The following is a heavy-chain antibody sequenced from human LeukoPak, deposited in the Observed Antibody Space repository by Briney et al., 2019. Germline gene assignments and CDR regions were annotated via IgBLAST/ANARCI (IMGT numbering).Heavy chain of an antibody. CDR3: ARGYSGYDLRDYYYYYYMDV. V-gene: IGHV3-20*04. Sequence: GGSLRLSCAASGFTFDDYGMSWVRQAPGKGLEWVSGINWNGGSTGYADSVKGRFTISRDNAKNSLYLQMNSLRAEDTALYYCARGYSGYDLRDYYYYYYMDVWGKGTTVTVSS. D-gene: IGHD5-12*01. J-gene: IGHJ6*03. CDR1: GFTFDDYG. CDR2: INWNGGST.